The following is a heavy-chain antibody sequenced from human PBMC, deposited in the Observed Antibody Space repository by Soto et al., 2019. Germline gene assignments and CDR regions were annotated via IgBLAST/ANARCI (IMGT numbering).Heavy chain of an antibody. D-gene: IGHD6-13*01. CDR3: ARVLRGNSNPTSPYYYYGMDV. J-gene: IGHJ6*02. CDR2: IIPIFGTA. V-gene: IGHV1-69*13. CDR1: GGTFSSYA. Sequence: WASVKVSCKASGGTFSSYAISWVRQAPGQGLEWMGGIIPIFGTANYAQKFQGRVTITADESTSTAYMELSSLRSEDTAVYYCARVLRGNSNPTSPYYYYGMDVWGQGTTVTVSS.